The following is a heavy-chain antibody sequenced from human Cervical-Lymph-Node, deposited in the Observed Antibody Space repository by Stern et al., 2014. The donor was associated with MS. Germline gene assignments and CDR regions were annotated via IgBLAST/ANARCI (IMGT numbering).Heavy chain of an antibody. Sequence: EVQLVESGGGLVKPGRSLRLSCATSGFRFSAHRMHWVRQAPGKGLEWGGVIRSNTSVGTTEDAAPVKDRFTISRDDSRSSAYLQLNPLTTEDTGVYYCAREARMQHDDILAGHGGKHYYFYGMDVWGQGTTVTVSS. CDR3: AREARMQHDDILAGHGGKHYYFYGMDV. D-gene: IGHD3-9*01. CDR2: IRSNTSVGTT. V-gene: IGHV3-49*04. CDR1: GFRFSAHR. J-gene: IGHJ6*02.